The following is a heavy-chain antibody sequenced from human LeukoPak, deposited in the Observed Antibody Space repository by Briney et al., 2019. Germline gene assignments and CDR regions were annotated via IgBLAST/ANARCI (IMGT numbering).Heavy chain of an antibody. CDR2: IYYSGST. V-gene: IGHV4-59*01. Sequence: SETLSLTCTVSGGSISSYYWSWIRQPPGKGLEGIGYIYYSGSTNYNPSLKSRVTISVDTSKNQFSLKLSSVTAADTAVYYCASFNYYGSGSRDAFDIWGQGTMVTVSS. CDR1: GGSISSYY. D-gene: IGHD3-10*01. J-gene: IGHJ3*02. CDR3: ASFNYYGSGSRDAFDI.